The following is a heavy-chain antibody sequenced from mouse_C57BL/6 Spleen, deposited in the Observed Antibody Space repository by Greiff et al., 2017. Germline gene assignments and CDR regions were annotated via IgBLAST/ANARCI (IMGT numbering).Heavy chain of an antibody. Sequence: VQLKQSGAELVRPGASVKLSCTASGFNIKDYYMHWVKQRPEQGLEWIGRIDPEDGDTEYAPKFQGKATMTADTSSNTAYLQLSSLTSEDTAVYYCTERNSAYGRSYVGVDDWGQGTTLTVSS. CDR2: IDPEDGDT. V-gene: IGHV14-1*01. CDR3: TERNSAYGRSYVGVDD. CDR1: GFNIKDYY. D-gene: IGHD1-1*01. J-gene: IGHJ2*01.